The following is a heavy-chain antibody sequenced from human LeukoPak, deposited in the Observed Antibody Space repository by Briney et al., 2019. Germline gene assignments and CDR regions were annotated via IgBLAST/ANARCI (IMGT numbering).Heavy chain of an antibody. J-gene: IGHJ4*02. CDR3: ARGGSRDGYNWGDY. V-gene: IGHV4-59*01. CDR2: IYYSGST. CDR1: GGSISSYY. Sequence: SETLSLTCTVSGGSISSYYWSWIRQPPGKGLEWIGYIYYSGSTNYNPSLKSRVTISVDTSKNQFSLKLSSVTAADTAVYYCARGGSRDGYNWGDYWGQGTLVTVSS. D-gene: IGHD5-12*01.